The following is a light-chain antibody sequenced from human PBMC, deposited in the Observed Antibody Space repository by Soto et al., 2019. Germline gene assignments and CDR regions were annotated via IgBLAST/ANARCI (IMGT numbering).Light chain of an antibody. V-gene: IGLV1-40*01. CDR1: SSNLGAGYD. CDR3: QAYVYSLTASV. J-gene: IGLJ3*02. CDR2: GNR. Sequence: QSVLTQPPSVSGAPGQRVTISCTGTSSNLGAGYDVHWYQQLPGAAPKLVIFGNRNRPSGAPERFSGSKSGTSASQAITGLEAEDEADYYCQAYVYSLTASVFGGGTKLTVL.